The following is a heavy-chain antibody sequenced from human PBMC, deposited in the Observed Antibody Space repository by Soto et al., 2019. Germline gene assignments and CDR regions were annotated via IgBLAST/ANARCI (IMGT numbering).Heavy chain of an antibody. Sequence: ASVKVSCKASGYTFTGHYIRWVRQAPEQGPEWMGEIGPESGATRYAQKFQGRVTMTRDMSITTVYMELNNLSPDDTAVYYCGRGRSGQIVVFYWGQGTPVTVSS. D-gene: IGHD1-26*01. V-gene: IGHV1-2*02. CDR3: GRGRSGQIVVFY. CDR2: IGPESGAT. J-gene: IGHJ4*02. CDR1: GYTFTGHY.